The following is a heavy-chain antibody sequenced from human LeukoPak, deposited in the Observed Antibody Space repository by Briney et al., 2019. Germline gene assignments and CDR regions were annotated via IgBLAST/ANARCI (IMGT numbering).Heavy chain of an antibody. CDR1: GFTFSSYG. V-gene: IGHV3-30*02. J-gene: IGHJ4*02. Sequence: PGGSLRLSCAASGFTFSSYGMHWVRQAPGKGLEWVAFIRYDGSNKYYADSVKGRFTISRDNSKNMLYLQMNSLRPEDTALYYCAKDSGASKAFFDYFGQGTLVTVPS. D-gene: IGHD3-10*01. CDR2: IRYDGSNK. CDR3: AKDSGASKAFFDY.